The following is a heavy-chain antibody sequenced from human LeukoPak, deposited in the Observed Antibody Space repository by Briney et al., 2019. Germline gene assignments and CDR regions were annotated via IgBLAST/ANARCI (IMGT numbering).Heavy chain of an antibody. V-gene: IGHV3-73*01. CDR3: TRGVVGGP. J-gene: IGHJ5*02. Sequence: PGGSLRLSCAASGFTFDDYGMSWVRQAPGKGLEWVGRIRSKANSYATAYAASVKGRFTISRDDSKNTAYLQMNSLKTEDTAVYYCTRGVVGGPWGQGTLVTVSS. CDR1: GFTFDDYG. D-gene: IGHD3-22*01. CDR2: IRSKANSYAT.